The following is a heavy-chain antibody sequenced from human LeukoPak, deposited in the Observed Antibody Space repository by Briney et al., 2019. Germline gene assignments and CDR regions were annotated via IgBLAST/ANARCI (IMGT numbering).Heavy chain of an antibody. CDR3: ARDNRLYNRCAFDI. CDR2: IYTSGST. Sequence: SETLSLTCTVSGGSISSGSYYWSWIRQPAGKGLEWIGRIYTSGSTNYNPSLKSRVTISVDTSKNQFSLELSSVTAADTAVYYCARDNRLYNRCAFDIWGQGTMVTVSS. CDR1: GGSISSGSYY. V-gene: IGHV4-61*02. J-gene: IGHJ3*02. D-gene: IGHD1-14*01.